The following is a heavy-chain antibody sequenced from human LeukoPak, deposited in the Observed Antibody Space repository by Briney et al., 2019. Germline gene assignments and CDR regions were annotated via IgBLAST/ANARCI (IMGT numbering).Heavy chain of an antibody. CDR1: GFTFRSYG. V-gene: IGHV3-30*18. J-gene: IGHJ4*02. CDR2: ISYDGSKK. CDR3: AKDFVAGGLDY. Sequence: GGSLRLSCAASGFTFRSYGIHWVRQAPGRGLEWVAVISYDGSKKYYADSVKGRFTISRDNSKNTLYLQMNNLRAEDTAVYYCAKDFVAGGLDYWGQGTLVTVSS. D-gene: IGHD2-21*01.